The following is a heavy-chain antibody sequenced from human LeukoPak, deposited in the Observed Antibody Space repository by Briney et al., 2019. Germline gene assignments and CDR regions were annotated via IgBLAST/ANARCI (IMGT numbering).Heavy chain of an antibody. D-gene: IGHD6-13*01. Sequence: PGGSLRLSCAASGFTFSSYGMHWVRQAPGKGLEWVAVIWYDGSNKYYADSVKGRFTISRDNSKNTLYLQMNSLRAEDTAVYYRARESSSWYRAFDIWGQGTMVTVSS. CDR2: IWYDGSNK. V-gene: IGHV3-33*01. CDR3: ARESSSWYRAFDI. J-gene: IGHJ3*02. CDR1: GFTFSSYG.